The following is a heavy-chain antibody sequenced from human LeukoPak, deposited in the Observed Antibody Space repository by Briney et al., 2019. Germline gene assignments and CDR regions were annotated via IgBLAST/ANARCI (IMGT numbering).Heavy chain of an antibody. CDR2: INPNSGGT. D-gene: IGHD3-10*01. CDR3: ASLYYGSGSYGRYNPPFDY. V-gene: IGHV1-2*06. CDR1: GYTFIGYY. J-gene: IGHJ4*02. Sequence: ASVKVSCKASGYTFIGYYMHLVRQAPGQGLEWMGRINPNSGGTNYAQKFQGRVTMTRDTSISTAYMELSRLRSDDTAVYYCASLYYGSGSYGRYNPPFDYWGQGTLVTVSS.